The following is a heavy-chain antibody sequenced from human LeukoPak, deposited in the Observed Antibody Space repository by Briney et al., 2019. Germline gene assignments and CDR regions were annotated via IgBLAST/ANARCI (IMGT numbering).Heavy chain of an antibody. D-gene: IGHD2-2*03. CDR3: ARHVGYCSSTSCYLSGPGGLNYYDSSGYRNDAFDI. CDR1: GGSISSSSYY. CDR2: IYYSGST. V-gene: IGHV4-39*07. Sequence: SETLSLTCTVSGGSISSSSYYWGWIRQPPGKGLEWIGSIYYSGSTYYNPSLKSRVTISVDTSKNQFSLKLGSVTAADTAVYYCARHVGYCSSTSCYLSGPGGLNYYDSSGYRNDAFDIWGQGTMVTVSS. J-gene: IGHJ3*02.